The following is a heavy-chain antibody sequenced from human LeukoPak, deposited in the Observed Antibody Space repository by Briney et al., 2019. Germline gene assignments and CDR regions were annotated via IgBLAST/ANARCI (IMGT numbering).Heavy chain of an antibody. CDR3: ARGTRPDSSGYTYYYYGMDV. CDR1: GFTFSSYT. Sequence: GGSLRLSCAASGFTFSSYTMNWVRQAPGKGLEWVASISSSSTYIYHADSVKGRFTISRDNAKNSLFLQMNSLRAEDTAVYYCARGTRPDSSGYTYYYYGMDVWGQGTTVTVSS. D-gene: IGHD3-22*01. CDR2: ISSSSTYI. V-gene: IGHV3-21*01. J-gene: IGHJ6*02.